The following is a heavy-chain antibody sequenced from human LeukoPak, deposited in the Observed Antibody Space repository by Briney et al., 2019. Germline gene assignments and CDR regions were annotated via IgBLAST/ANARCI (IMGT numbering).Heavy chain of an antibody. CDR1: GGSISSSSYY. Sequence: PSETLSLTCTVSGGSISSSSYYWGWIRQPPGKGLEWIGSIYYSGSTYYNPSLKSRVTISVDTSKNQFSLKLSSVTAADTAVYYCARDGLVVVTPFDYWGQGTLVTVSS. CDR2: IYYSGST. D-gene: IGHD3-22*01. J-gene: IGHJ4*02. V-gene: IGHV4-39*07. CDR3: ARDGLVVVTPFDY.